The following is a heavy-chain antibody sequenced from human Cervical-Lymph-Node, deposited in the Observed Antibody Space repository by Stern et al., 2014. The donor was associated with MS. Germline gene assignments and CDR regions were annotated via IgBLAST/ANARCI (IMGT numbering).Heavy chain of an antibody. V-gene: IGHV3-21*01. CDR1: GFTFGTYT. CDR2: ISSSSRYI. D-gene: IGHD6-25*01. J-gene: IGHJ2*01. CDR3: ARGSGSDWYFDP. Sequence: EVHLVESGGGLVKPGGSLRLSCAASGFTFGTYTMNWVRQAPGKGLEWVSPISSSSRYIYYADSVRGRFTVSRDNAKDSLNLQMDSLRADDTAVYYCARGSGSDWYFDPWGRGTLVTVSS.